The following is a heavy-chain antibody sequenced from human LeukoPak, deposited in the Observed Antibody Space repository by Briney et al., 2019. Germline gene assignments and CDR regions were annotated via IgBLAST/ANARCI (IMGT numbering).Heavy chain of an antibody. CDR3: ARDLRSTVTTGNFDY. D-gene: IGHD4-17*01. J-gene: IGHJ4*02. V-gene: IGHV1-2*02. Sequence: ASVKVSCKASGYTFTGYYMHWVRQAPGQGLEWMGWINPNSGGTNYAQKFQGRVTMTRDTSISTAYMELRSLRSDDTAVYYCARDLRSTVTTGNFDYWGQGTLVTVSS. CDR1: GYTFTGYY. CDR2: INPNSGGT.